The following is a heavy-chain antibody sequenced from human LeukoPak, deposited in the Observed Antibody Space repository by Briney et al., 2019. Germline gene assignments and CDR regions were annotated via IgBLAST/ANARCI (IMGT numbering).Heavy chain of an antibody. D-gene: IGHD6-13*01. V-gene: IGHV3-7*01. CDR2: IKQDGSEK. Sequence: PGGSLRLSCAASGFTFSSYWMSWVRQAPGKGLEWVANIKQDGSEKYYVDSVKGRFTISRDNAKNSLYLQMNSLRAEDTAVYYCARALTRTRAYSSSWFDYWGQGTLVTVSS. CDR3: ARALTRTRAYSSSWFDY. CDR1: GFTFSSYW. J-gene: IGHJ4*02.